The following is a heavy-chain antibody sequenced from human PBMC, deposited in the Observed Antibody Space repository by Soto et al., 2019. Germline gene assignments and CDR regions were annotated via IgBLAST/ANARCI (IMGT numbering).Heavy chain of an antibody. J-gene: IGHJ5*01. CDR3: ARGVSSSCWYDF. V-gene: IGHV3-53*01. CDR2: IYSGGST. D-gene: IGHD2-2*01. Sequence: GESLKISCAASGFTVSSNYMSWVRQAPGKGLEGVSVIYSGGSTYNVDTVKDRFTISRDNSKNTQYLQMNSLRAEETAVYYCARGVSSSCWYDFWGQGTLVTVSS. CDR1: GFTVSSNY.